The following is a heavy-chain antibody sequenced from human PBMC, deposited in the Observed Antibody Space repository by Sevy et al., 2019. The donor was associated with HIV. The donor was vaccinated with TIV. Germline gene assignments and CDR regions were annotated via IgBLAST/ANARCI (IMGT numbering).Heavy chain of an antibody. Sequence: SETLSLTCTVSGVSMSSSSYDWGWVRQPPGTGLEWIGTMYHSGRSYYNPSLKSRVTIYVDTSKNQFSLKLGSVTAADTAVYYCARQGGIVDRAFDYWGQGTLVTVSS. CDR1: GVSMSSSSYD. D-gene: IGHD2-21*01. J-gene: IGHJ4*02. V-gene: IGHV4-39*01. CDR2: MYHSGRS. CDR3: ARQGGIVDRAFDY.